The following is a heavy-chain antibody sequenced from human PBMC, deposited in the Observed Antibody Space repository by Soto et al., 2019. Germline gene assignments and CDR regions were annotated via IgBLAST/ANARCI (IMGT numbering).Heavy chain of an antibody. CDR3: ASDRDGYSHLDY. D-gene: IGHD5-18*01. CDR2: IYYSGTT. J-gene: IGHJ4*02. CDR1: GGSINSGGYY. V-gene: IGHV4-31*03. Sequence: QVQLQESGPGLVKPSQTLSLTCTVSGGSINSGGYYWSWIRQHPGKGLEWIGYIYYSGTTYYHPSLQSRVTISVDTSKNQFSLKLSSVTAADTAVYYCASDRDGYSHLDYWGQGTLVTVSS.